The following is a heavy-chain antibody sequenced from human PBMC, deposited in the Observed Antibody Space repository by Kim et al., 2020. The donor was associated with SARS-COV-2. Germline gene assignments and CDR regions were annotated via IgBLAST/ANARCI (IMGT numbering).Heavy chain of an antibody. V-gene: IGHV3-23*01. D-gene: IGHD6-19*01. CDR2: LSSSGLNT. Sequence: GGSLRLSCAASGFSFSSYAMSWVRQAPGKGLEWVSSLSSSGLNTFYADSVKGRFTIYRDNSKKTHYLQMNSLRAEATAVYHCGTRITVGTPCFDYWGQGTLVTVTS. CDR1: GFSFSSYA. CDR3: GTRITVGTPCFDY. J-gene: IGHJ4*02.